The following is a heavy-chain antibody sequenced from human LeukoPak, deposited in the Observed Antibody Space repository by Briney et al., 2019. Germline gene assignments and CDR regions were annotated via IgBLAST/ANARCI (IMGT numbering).Heavy chain of an antibody. J-gene: IGHJ4*02. D-gene: IGHD5-18*01. CDR2: IYHSGST. Sequence: PSQTLSLTCTVSGGSISRDDYYWSWIRQPTGKGLEWIGSIYHSGSTYYNPSLKSRLTISLDTSKNQFSLRLTSVTAADTAIYYCARDAGYNYGPYDSWGQGTLVTVSS. CDR3: ARDAGYNYGPYDS. V-gene: IGHV4-30-4*01. CDR1: GGSISRDDYY.